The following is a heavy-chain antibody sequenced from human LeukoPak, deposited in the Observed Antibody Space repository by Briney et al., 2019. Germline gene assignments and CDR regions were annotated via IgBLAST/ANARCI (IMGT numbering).Heavy chain of an antibody. D-gene: IGHD6-19*01. V-gene: IGHV1-18*04. J-gene: IGHJ4*02. Sequence: ASVKVSFKASGYTFSNYGISWVRQAPGLGLEWMGCPSYNGNTNYAQKFQERVTMTTDTSTTTADMELRSLESDDTAVYYCARHSGSGWQALGYWGRGTLVTVSS. CDR2: PSYNGNT. CDR1: GYTFSNYG. CDR3: ARHSGSGWQALGY.